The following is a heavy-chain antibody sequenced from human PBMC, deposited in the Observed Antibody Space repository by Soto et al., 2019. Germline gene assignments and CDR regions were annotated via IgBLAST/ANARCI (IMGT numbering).Heavy chain of an antibody. Sequence: GESLKISCKGSGYSFAGYWIAWVRQKPGKGLEWMGRIDPSDSQTYYSPSFRGHVTISATKSITTVFLQWSSLRASDTAMYYCARQIYDSDTGPNFQYYFDSWGQGTPVTVSS. CDR1: GYSFAGYW. V-gene: IGHV5-10-1*01. D-gene: IGHD3-22*01. J-gene: IGHJ4*02. CDR3: ARQIYDSDTGPNFQYYFDS. CDR2: IDPSDSQT.